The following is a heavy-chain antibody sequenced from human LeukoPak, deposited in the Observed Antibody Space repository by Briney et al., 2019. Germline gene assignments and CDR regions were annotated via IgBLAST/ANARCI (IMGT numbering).Heavy chain of an antibody. D-gene: IGHD5-18*01. CDR3: AKVLGYSYGFGY. V-gene: IGHV3-23*01. J-gene: IGHJ4*02. CDR2: ISGSGGST. Sequence: GASLRLSCAASGFTFSSYAMSWVRQAPGKGLEWVSAISGSGGSTYYADSVKGRFTISRDNSKNTLYLQTNSLRAEDTAVYYCAKVLGYSYGFGYYGQGTLVTVSS. CDR1: GFTFSSYA.